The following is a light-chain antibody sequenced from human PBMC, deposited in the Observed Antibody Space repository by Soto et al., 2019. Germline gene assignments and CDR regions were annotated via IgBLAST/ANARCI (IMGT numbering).Light chain of an antibody. V-gene: IGLV4-69*01. J-gene: IGLJ3*02. CDR3: QTWGTGIWV. Sequence: QSVLTQSPSASASLGASVKLTCTLSSGHSTYAIAWHQQQPEKGPRYLMKVNSDDSHSKGDGIPDRFLGSSSGAERYLTISSLQSEDEADYYCQTWGTGIWVFGGGTKLPVL. CDR2: VNSDDSH. CDR1: SGHSTYA.